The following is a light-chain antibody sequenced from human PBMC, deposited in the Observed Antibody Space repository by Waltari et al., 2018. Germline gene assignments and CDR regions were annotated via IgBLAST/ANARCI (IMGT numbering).Light chain of an antibody. V-gene: IGKV3-11*01. CDR1: QSVRTF. Sequence: EVVLTQPLAILSFSPGARATLPCRARQSVRTFVAWYQQKPGQAPRLLIYDASNRATGIPARFSGSGSGTDFTLTISSLEPEDFAVYYCQQRSDWLTFGGGTRVEIK. CDR3: QQRSDWLT. J-gene: IGKJ4*01. CDR2: DAS.